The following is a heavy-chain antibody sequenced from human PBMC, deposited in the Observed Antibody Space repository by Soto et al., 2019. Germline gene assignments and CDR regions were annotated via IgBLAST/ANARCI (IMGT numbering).Heavy chain of an antibody. Sequence: PSETLSLTCPVSGGSISSSSYYWGWIRQPPGKVLEWIGSIYYSGSTYYNPSLKSRVTISVDTSKNQFSLKLSSVTAADTAVYYCARHGYNYKGAFDYWGQGTLVTVSS. D-gene: IGHD5-12*01. V-gene: IGHV4-39*01. CDR1: GGSISSSSYY. J-gene: IGHJ4*02. CDR2: IYYSGST. CDR3: ARHGYNYKGAFDY.